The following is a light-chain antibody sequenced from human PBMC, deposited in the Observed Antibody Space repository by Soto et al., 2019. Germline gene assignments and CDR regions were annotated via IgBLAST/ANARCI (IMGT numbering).Light chain of an antibody. CDR2: SAS. J-gene: IGKJ1*01. CDR1: QSIATSQ. CDR3: QQYSDWPPWR. Sequence: EIVLTQSPGTLSLSPGERATLFCRASQSIATSQLAWYQQKPGQAPRLLIFSASIRATGIPARFSGGGSETEFTLTISSLQSEDFAVYYCQQYSDWPPWRFGQGTKVDIK. V-gene: IGKV3-15*01.